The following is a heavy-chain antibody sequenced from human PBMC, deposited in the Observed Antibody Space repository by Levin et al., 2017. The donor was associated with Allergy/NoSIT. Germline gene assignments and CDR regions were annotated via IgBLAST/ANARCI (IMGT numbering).Heavy chain of an antibody. J-gene: IGHJ4*02. CDR1: GFTFSSYA. CDR3: AKLWYYYDSSGYQFDY. D-gene: IGHD3-22*01. CDR2: ISGSGGST. Sequence: GGSLRLSCAASGFTFSSYAMSWVRQAPGKGLEWVSAISGSGGSTHYADSVKGRFTISRDNSKNTLYLQMNSLRAEDTAVYSCAKLWYYYDSSGYQFDYWGQGTLVTVSS. V-gene: IGHV3-23*01.